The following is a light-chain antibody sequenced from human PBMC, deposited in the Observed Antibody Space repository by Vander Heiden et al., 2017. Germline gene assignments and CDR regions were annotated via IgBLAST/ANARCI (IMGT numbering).Light chain of an antibody. CDR1: SLRNYS. CDR2: GKN. J-gene: IGLJ2*01. CDR3: SSRDNTPNRVV. V-gene: IGLV3-19*01. Sequence: SSELTQDPAVSVALGPTLSISCQGDSLRNYSASWYQQRPRQAPILLIYGKNNRPSGIPDRFSASRSGNTTSLTIAGAQAEDEADYYCSSRDNTPNRVVFGGGTKLTVL.